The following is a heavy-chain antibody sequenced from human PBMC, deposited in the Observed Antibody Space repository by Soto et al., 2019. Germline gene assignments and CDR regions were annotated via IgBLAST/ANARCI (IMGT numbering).Heavy chain of an antibody. CDR1: GFTFSSYG. CDR2: ISYDGSNK. Sequence: SLRLSCAASGFTFSSYGMHWVRQAPGKGLGWVAVISYDGSNKYYADSVKGRFTISRDNSKNTLYLQMNSLRAEDTAVYYCAKDRDVVVVAANQGGYFDYWGQGTLVTVSS. J-gene: IGHJ4*02. CDR3: AKDRDVVVVAANQGGYFDY. D-gene: IGHD2-15*01. V-gene: IGHV3-30*18.